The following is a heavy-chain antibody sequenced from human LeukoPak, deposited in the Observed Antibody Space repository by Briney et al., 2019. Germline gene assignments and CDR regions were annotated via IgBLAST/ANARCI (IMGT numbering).Heavy chain of an antibody. Sequence: GGSLRLSCAVSGLTFSSSWMDWVRQAPGKGLEWVSAISGSGGSTYYADSVKGRFTISRDNSKNTLYLQMNSLRAEDTAVYYCAKDQPQEGPLDYWGQGTLVTVSS. J-gene: IGHJ4*02. CDR1: GLTFSSSW. CDR2: ISGSGGST. CDR3: AKDQPQEGPLDY. V-gene: IGHV3-23*01.